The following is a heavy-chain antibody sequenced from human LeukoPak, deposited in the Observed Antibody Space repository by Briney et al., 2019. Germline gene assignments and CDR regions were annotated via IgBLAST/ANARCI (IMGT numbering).Heavy chain of an antibody. CDR2: SRNKGNNYII. Sequence: QPGGSLRLSCAASGFTFSDHYMDWVRQAPGKGLEWVGRSRNKGNNYIIEYAASVKGRFTISRDDSKNSLYLQMNSRKPEDMAVCYCARWESGSCSDWGQGTLVTVS. J-gene: IGHJ4*02. CDR3: ARWESGSCSD. CDR1: GFTFSDHY. D-gene: IGHD1-26*01. V-gene: IGHV3-72*01.